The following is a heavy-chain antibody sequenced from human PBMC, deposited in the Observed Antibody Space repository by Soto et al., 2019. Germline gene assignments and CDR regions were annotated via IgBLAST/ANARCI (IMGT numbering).Heavy chain of an antibody. CDR2: IYYSGST. Sequence: PSDTLSLTCTVSGGSVSSGSYYWSWIRQPPGKGLEWIGYIYYSGSTNYNPSLKSRVTISVDTSKNQFSLKLSSVTAADTAVYYCARGLDAMVRGVPLDYWGQGTLVTVS. V-gene: IGHV4-61*01. CDR3: ARGLDAMVRGVPLDY. J-gene: IGHJ4*02. CDR1: GGSVSSGSYY. D-gene: IGHD3-10*01.